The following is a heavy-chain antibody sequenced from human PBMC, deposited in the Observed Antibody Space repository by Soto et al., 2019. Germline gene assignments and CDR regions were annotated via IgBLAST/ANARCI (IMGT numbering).Heavy chain of an antibody. D-gene: IGHD2-15*01. CDR3: ARLPDCSGGSCYPGWFDP. Sequence: PGESLKISCKGSGYSFTSYWISWVRQMPGKGLEWMGRIDPSDSYTNYSPSFQGHVTISADKSISTAYLQWSSLKASDTAMYYCARLPDCSGGSCYPGWFDPWGQGTLVTVSS. V-gene: IGHV5-10-1*01. J-gene: IGHJ5*02. CDR2: IDPSDSYT. CDR1: GYSFTSYW.